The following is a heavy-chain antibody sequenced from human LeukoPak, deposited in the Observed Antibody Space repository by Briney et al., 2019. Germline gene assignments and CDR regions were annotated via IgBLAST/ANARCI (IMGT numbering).Heavy chain of an antibody. CDR1: GFTFSSYS. CDR3: ARGEYGSGSYHIDY. Sequence: GGSLRLSCAASGFTFSSYSMNWVRQAPGKGLEWVSFISSSSSYIYYADSVKGRFTISRDNAKNSLYLQMNSLRAEDTAVYYCARGEYGSGSYHIDYWGQGTLVTVSS. J-gene: IGHJ4*02. CDR2: ISSSSSYI. D-gene: IGHD3-10*01. V-gene: IGHV3-21*01.